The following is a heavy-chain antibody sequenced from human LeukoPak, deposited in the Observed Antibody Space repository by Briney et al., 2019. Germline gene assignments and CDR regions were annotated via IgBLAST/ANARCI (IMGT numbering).Heavy chain of an antibody. CDR2: IKYDGSKK. D-gene: IGHD1-26*01. J-gene: IGHJ3*02. CDR1: GFTFSSYG. V-gene: IGHV3-30*02. Sequence: PGGSLRLSCEASGFTFSSYGMHWVRQAPGKGLEWMAFIKYDGSKKYYADSVKGRFTITRDNSKNTSYLQMNSLRAEDTSVYYCAKLSGNDAFDIWGQGTMVTVSS. CDR3: AKLSGNDAFDI.